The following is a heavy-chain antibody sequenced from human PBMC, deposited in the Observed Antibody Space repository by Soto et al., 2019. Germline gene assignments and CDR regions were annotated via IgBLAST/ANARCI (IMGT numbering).Heavy chain of an antibody. CDR3: ARPDYGSGSYPDY. D-gene: IGHD3-10*01. CDR2: ISYDGGNK. J-gene: IGHJ4*02. CDR1: GFTFSSYA. Sequence: QVQLVESGGGVVQPGRSLRLYCAASGFTFSSYAMHWVRQAPGKGLEWVAVISYDGGNKYYADSVKGRFTISRDNSKNTLYLQINSLRAEDTAVYYCARPDYGSGSYPDYWGQGTLVTVSS. V-gene: IGHV3-30-3*01.